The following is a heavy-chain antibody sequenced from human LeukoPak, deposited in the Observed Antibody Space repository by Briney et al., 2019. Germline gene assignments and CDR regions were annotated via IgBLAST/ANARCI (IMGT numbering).Heavy chain of an antibody. V-gene: IGHV4-34*01. CDR2: INHSGST. D-gene: IGHD6-13*01. CDR3: ARLGIQRSTWKIDS. CDR1: GGSFSGYY. Sequence: SETLSLTCAVYGGSFSGYYWSWIRQPPGKWLEWIGEINHSGSTNYDPSLKSRVTISVDTSKTQFSLKLSSVTAADTAVYYCARLGIQRSTWKIDSWGQGTLVTVSS. J-gene: IGHJ4*02.